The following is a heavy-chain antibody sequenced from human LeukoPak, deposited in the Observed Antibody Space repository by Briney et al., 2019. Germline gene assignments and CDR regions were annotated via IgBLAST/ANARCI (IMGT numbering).Heavy chain of an antibody. Sequence: GGSLRLSCAASGFTFSSYEMNWVRQAPRKGLEWVSYIGSSGDIVYYADSVRGRLTFSRDNAKNSLYHQMNRLRAEDTAVYYCARVGRDSQHLDYWGPGTLVTVSS. CDR3: ARVGRDSQHLDY. CDR2: IGSSGDIV. CDR1: GFTFSSYE. V-gene: IGHV3-48*03. J-gene: IGHJ4*02. D-gene: IGHD2-15*01.